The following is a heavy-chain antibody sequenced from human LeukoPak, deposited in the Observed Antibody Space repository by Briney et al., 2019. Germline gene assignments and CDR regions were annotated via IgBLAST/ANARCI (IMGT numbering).Heavy chain of an antibody. Sequence: KSSETLSLTCTVSGGSISSGYYYWGWIRQPPGKGLEWIGSIYDSGSTNYNPSLKSRVTIYEDTSKNQFSLKLSSVTAADTAVYYCARPTVTALDAFDIWGQGTMVTVSS. CDR2: IYDSGST. CDR1: GGSISSGYYY. V-gene: IGHV4-39*01. D-gene: IGHD4-17*01. CDR3: ARPTVTALDAFDI. J-gene: IGHJ3*02.